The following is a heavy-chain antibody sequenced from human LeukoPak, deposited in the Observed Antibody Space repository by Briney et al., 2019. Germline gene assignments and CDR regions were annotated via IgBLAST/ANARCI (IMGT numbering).Heavy chain of an antibody. CDR1: GGSISSYY. Sequence: SETLSLTCTVSGGSISSYYWSWIRQPAGKGLEWIGRIYTSGSTNYNPSLKSRVTISVDTSKNQFSLKLSSVTAADTAVYYCARTYCSGGSCYLFDYWGQGTLVTVSS. D-gene: IGHD2-15*01. J-gene: IGHJ4*02. CDR3: ARTYCSGGSCYLFDY. CDR2: IYTSGST. V-gene: IGHV4-4*07.